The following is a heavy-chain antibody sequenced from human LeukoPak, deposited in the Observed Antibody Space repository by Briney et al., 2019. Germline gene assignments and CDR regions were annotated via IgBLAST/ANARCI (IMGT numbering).Heavy chain of an antibody. CDR1: GSTFTSYG. J-gene: IGHJ4*02. CDR2: ISAYNGNT. D-gene: IGHD5/OR15-5a*01. V-gene: IGHV1-18*01. Sequence: GASVKVSCKASGSTFTSYGISWERQAPGQGLEWMGWISAYNGNTNYAQKTQGSVNMTTDTSTSTAYMELRSLRSDDTAVYYCARVSLSTGQRDYYFDYWGQGTLVTVSS. CDR3: ARVSLSTGQRDYYFDY.